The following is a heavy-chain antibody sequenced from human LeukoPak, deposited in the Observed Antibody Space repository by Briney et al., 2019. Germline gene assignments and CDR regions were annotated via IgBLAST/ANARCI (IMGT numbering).Heavy chain of an antibody. J-gene: IGHJ4*02. D-gene: IGHD7-27*01. CDR3: AKGNWGDC. Sequence: GGSLRLSCAASGFTFSSYAMSWVRQAPGKGLEWVSTISVSGGNTYYADSVRGRFTIFRDNSKNTVYLQMNSLRAEDAAVYYCAKGNWGDCWGQGTLVIVSS. CDR1: GFTFSSYA. V-gene: IGHV3-23*01. CDR2: ISVSGGNT.